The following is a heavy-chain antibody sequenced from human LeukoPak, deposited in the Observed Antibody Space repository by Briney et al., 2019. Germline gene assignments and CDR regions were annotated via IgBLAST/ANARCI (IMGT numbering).Heavy chain of an antibody. CDR1: GYTFTSYG. Sequence: ASVKVSCKASGYTFTSYGISWVRQAPGRGLEWMGWISAYNGNTNYAQKLQGRVTMTTDTSTSTAYMELRSLRSDDTAVYYCARRPTLAVAGHATIDYWGQGTLVTVSS. CDR3: ARRPTLAVAGHATIDY. D-gene: IGHD6-19*01. J-gene: IGHJ4*02. CDR2: ISAYNGNT. V-gene: IGHV1-18*04.